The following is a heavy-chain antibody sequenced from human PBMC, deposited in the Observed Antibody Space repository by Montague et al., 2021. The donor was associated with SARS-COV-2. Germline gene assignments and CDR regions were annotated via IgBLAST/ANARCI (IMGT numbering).Heavy chain of an antibody. Sequence: PALVKPTQTLTLTCTFSGFSLSTSGVGVGWIRQPPGKALEWLALIYWDDDKRYSPSLKSRLTITKDTSENQVVLTMTNMDPVDTATYYCAHVGMACSGGSCYPKIKDWYFDLWGRGTLVTVSS. CDR1: GFSLSTSGVG. CDR2: IYWDDDK. J-gene: IGHJ2*01. V-gene: IGHV2-5*02. D-gene: IGHD2-15*01. CDR3: AHVGMACSGGSCYPKIKDWYFDL.